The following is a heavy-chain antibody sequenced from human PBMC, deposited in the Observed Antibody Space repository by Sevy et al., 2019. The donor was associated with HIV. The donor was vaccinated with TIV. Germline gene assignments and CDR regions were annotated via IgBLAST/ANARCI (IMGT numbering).Heavy chain of an antibody. CDR2: IIPIFGTA. CDR1: GGTFSSYA. CDR3: ARGGRIAVAGKGGFDY. Sequence: ASVKVSCKASGGTFSSYAISWVRQAHGQGLEWMGGIIPIFGTANYAQKFQGRVTITADESTSTAYMELSSLRSEDTAVYYCARGGRIAVAGKGGFDYWGQGTLVTVSS. V-gene: IGHV1-69*13. J-gene: IGHJ4*02. D-gene: IGHD6-19*01.